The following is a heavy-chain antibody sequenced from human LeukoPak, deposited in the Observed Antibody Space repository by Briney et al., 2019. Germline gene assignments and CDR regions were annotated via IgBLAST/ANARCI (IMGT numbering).Heavy chain of an antibody. CDR2: ISYDGSNK. CDR3: AKPTPLLSAAMAGSEY. V-gene: IGHV3-30*18. J-gene: IGHJ4*02. Sequence: PGGSLRLSCPASGFTFSNYGMHWVRQAPGKGLEWVAIISYDGSNKNHADSVKGRFSISRDNSKNTLYLQMNSLRAEDTAVYYCAKPTPLLSAAMAGSEYWGQGTLVTVSS. D-gene: IGHD2-2*01. CDR1: GFTFSNYG.